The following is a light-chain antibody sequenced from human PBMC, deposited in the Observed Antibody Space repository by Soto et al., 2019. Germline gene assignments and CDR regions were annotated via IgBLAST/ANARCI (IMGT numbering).Light chain of an antibody. CDR1: SSNIGSNY. J-gene: IGLJ3*02. CDR3: GTWDSSLSAAG. CDR2: DNY. Sequence: QSVLTQPPSVSAAPGQKVTISCSGSSSNIGSNYVSWYQHLPGTAPKLLIYDNYERPSGIPDRFSGSKSGTSATLGITGLQTGDEADYYCGTWDSSLSAAGFGGGTKVTVL. V-gene: IGLV1-51*01.